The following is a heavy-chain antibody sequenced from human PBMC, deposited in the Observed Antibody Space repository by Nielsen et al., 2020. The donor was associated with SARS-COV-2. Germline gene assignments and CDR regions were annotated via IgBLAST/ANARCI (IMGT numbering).Heavy chain of an antibody. Sequence: ASVKVSCKASGYTFTTYGFSWVRQAPGQGLEWMGWISAYNGNTDYAQKFQGRITMTTDTSTSTAYMELRSLRADDTAVYFCARDIYYYGMDVWGQGTTVTVSS. J-gene: IGHJ6*02. CDR2: ISAYNGNT. CDR3: ARDIYYYGMDV. CDR1: GYTFTTYG. V-gene: IGHV1-18*01.